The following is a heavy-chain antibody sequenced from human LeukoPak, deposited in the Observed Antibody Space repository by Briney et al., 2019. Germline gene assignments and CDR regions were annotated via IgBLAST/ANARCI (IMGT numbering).Heavy chain of an antibody. D-gene: IGHD6-13*01. CDR3: VRDNPRQQGFAY. Sequence: GGSLRLSCAASGFTFSSYAMSWVRQAPGKGLEWVSAISGSGGSTYYADSVKGRFTISRDDSKNTLYLQMNSLRAEDTAVYYCVRDNPRQQGFAYWGQGTLVTVSS. CDR1: GFTFSSYA. CDR2: ISGSGGST. J-gene: IGHJ4*02. V-gene: IGHV3-23*01.